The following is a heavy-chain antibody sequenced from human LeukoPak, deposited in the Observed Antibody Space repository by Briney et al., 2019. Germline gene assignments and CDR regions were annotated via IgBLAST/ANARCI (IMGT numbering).Heavy chain of an antibody. D-gene: IGHD2-2*01. J-gene: IGHJ4*02. CDR2: IHYSGST. CDR3: ARAGAQYCSSTRCYPSNLDY. Sequence: PSETLSLTCTVSSDSISGYYWSWIRQPPGKGLEWIGCIHYSGSTNYNPSLKSRVTMSVDTSKSHFSLKLRSLTAADTAIYYCARAGAQYCSSTRCYPSNLDYWGQGTLVTVSS. V-gene: IGHV4-59*01. CDR1: SDSISGYY.